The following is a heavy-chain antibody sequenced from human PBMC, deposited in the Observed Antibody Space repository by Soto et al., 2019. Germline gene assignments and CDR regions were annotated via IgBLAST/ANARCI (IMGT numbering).Heavy chain of an antibody. V-gene: IGHV3-23*01. Sequence: GGSLRLSCKASGFSFSDYAMTWVRQAPGKGLEWGSVISGSGDNTFYAASVKGRFAISRDNSKNVLYMQMNSLSDDCAAVYFCPKGRAVTAYGVYILFDYWGLGTMVTVSS. CDR1: GFSFSDYA. CDR3: PKGRAVTAYGVYILFDY. CDR2: ISGSGDNT. J-gene: IGHJ4*01. D-gene: IGHD3-10*01.